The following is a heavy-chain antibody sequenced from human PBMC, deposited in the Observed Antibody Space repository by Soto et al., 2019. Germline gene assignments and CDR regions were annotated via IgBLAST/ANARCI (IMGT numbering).Heavy chain of an antibody. V-gene: IGHV4-59*01. J-gene: IGHJ4*02. CDR2: IYNSGST. Sequence: SETLSLTCTVSGGSISIYYWSWIRQPPGKGLEWIGNIYNSGSTNYNPSLKSRVTVSVDTSRHQFPLKLSSMTAADTAMYYCASLYCSGDSCYWDYWGQGTLVTVSS. D-gene: IGHD2-15*01. CDR1: GGSISIYY. CDR3: ASLYCSGDSCYWDY.